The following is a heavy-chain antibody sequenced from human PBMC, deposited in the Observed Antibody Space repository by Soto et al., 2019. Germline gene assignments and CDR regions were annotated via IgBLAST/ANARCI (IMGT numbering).Heavy chain of an antibody. V-gene: IGHV3-11*01. CDR2: ISSSGNSI. J-gene: IGHJ4*02. CDR1: GFIFRDYY. CDR3: AREGGGTCPDC. Sequence: QVQLVESGGGLVKPGGSLRLSCAVSGFIFRDYYMSWIRQAPGKGLECVSYISSSGNSIYYADSVKGRFTISRDNAKNSLYLQMNSLRAEDTAIYYCAREGGGTCPDCWGQGTLVTVSS. D-gene: IGHD2-15*01.